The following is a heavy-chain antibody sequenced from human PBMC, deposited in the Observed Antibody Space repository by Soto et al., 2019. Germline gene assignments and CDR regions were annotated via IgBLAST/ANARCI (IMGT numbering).Heavy chain of an antibody. Sequence: EVQLVESGGGLVKPGGSLRLSCAASGVTFSSFSFNWVRQAPGKGLEWVSFILSSGGSIYYADSVKGRFTISRDNAKNSVYLQMNSLKDEDTAVYYCVRDSEEQLVRRGFYYYYMDVWGKGTTVTVSS. D-gene: IGHD6-6*01. J-gene: IGHJ6*03. CDR2: ILSSGGSI. CDR1: GVTFSSFS. V-gene: IGHV3-21*01. CDR3: VRDSEEQLVRRGFYYYYMDV.